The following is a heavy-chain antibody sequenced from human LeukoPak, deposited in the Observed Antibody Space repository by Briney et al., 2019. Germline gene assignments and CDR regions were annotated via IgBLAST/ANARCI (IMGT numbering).Heavy chain of an antibody. CDR3: ARSATCDY. CDR1: GGSISGSSYY. J-gene: IGHJ4*02. Sequence: PSETLSLTCTVSGGSISGSSYYWGWIRQPPGKGLEWIGSIYYSGSTYYNPSLKSRVTISVDTSKNQFSLKLSSVTAADTAVYYCARSATCDYWGQGTLVTVSS. V-gene: IGHV4-39*07. CDR2: IYYSGST.